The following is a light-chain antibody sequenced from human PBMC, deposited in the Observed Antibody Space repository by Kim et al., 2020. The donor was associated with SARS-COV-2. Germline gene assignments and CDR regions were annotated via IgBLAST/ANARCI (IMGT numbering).Light chain of an antibody. CDR1: NIGGKT. J-gene: IGLJ1*01. CDR3: QVWDSSSDHVL. CDR2: YDG. V-gene: IGLV3-21*04. Sequence: SYELTQPPSLSVAPGQTASITCGGNNIGGKTVHWYQQKPGQAPVLVIRYDGDRPSGIPERFSGSNSGNAATLTISRVEAGDEADYYCQVWDSSSDHVLFG.